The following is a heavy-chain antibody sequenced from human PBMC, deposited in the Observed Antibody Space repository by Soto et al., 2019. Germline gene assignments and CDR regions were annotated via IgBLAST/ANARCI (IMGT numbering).Heavy chain of an antibody. J-gene: IGHJ4*02. CDR3: ATGYSSGSVDY. V-gene: IGHV1-69*13. CDR2: IIPIFGTA. CDR1: GGTFSSYA. D-gene: IGHD6-19*01. Sequence: SVKVSCRASGGTFSSYAISWVRQAPGQGLEWMGGIIPIFGTANYAQKFQGRVTITADESTSTAYMELSSLRSEDTAVYYCATGYSSGSVDYWGQGTLVTVSS.